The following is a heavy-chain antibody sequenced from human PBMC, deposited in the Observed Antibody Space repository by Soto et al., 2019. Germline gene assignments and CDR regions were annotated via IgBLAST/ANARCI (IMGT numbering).Heavy chain of an antibody. J-gene: IGHJ6*02. V-gene: IGHV1-69*06. CDR3: ARALLSHSYDSGGYASYFHGMDV. CDR2: IIPISETT. D-gene: IGHD3-22*01. CDR1: GGTFSNHG. Sequence: SEKVSCKASGGTFSNHGFNWLRLAPAQGLEWLGGIIPISETTHYARIFQDRVTIVADMSTATAYMERSRLTFEDTAFYYCARALLSHSYDSGGYASYFHGMDVWGQGTPVTVS.